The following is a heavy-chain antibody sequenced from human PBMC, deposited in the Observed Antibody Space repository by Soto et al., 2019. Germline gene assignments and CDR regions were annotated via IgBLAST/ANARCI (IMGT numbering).Heavy chain of an antibody. CDR3: SNGGYLGIDAFDL. D-gene: IGHD7-27*01. Sequence: GSLRLSCAASGFTFSTYAMAWVRQAPGKWLEWVSAISGGGSIKNYAISGKGRFTISRDNSKNTLYLQLNNLRVEDTAVYFCSNGGYLGIDAFDLWGQGTMVTVSS. CDR2: ISGGGSIK. CDR1: GFTFSTYA. J-gene: IGHJ3*01. V-gene: IGHV3-23*01.